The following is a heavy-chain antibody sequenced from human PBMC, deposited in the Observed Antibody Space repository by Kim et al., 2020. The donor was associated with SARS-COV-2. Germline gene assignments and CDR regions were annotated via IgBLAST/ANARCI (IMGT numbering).Heavy chain of an antibody. CDR1: GFTLSSYW. J-gene: IGHJ4*02. V-gene: IGHV3-74*01. D-gene: IGHD2-8*01. CDR3: VRFTGVKGSDY. Sequence: GGSLRLSCEASGFTLSSYWIHWVRQAAGKGLVWVSRISSDGSFADYADSVKGRFTISRDLAKNSLYLQMNSLRVEDTAVYYCVRFTGVKGSDYWGQGTLVTVSS. CDR2: ISSDGSFA.